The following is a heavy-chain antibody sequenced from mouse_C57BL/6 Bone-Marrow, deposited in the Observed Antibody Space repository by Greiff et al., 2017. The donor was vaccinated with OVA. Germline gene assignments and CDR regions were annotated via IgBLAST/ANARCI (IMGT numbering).Heavy chain of an antibody. CDR3: TTDGNFGVYFDY. V-gene: IGHV14-1*01. D-gene: IGHD2-1*01. J-gene: IGHJ2*01. Sequence: EVQLQQSGAELVRPGASVKLSCTASGFNIKDYYMHWVKQRPEQGLEWIGRIDPEDGDTEYAPKFQGKATMTADTSSNTAYLQLSSLTSEDTAVYYCTTDGNFGVYFDYWGQGTTRTVSS. CDR2: IDPEDGDT. CDR1: GFNIKDYY.